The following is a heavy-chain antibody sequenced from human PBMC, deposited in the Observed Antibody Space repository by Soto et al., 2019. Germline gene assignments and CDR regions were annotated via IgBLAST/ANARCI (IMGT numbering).Heavy chain of an antibody. CDR2: IIPIFGTA. D-gene: IGHD6-19*01. V-gene: IGHV1-69*06. CDR3: ARSSSGWSGPLDY. CDR1: GGTFSSYA. J-gene: IGHJ4*02. Sequence: ASVKVSCKASGGTFSSYAISWVRQAPGQGLEWMGGIIPIFGTANYAQKFQGRVTITADKSTSTAYMELSSLRSEDTAVYYCARSSSGWSGPLDYWGQGTLVTVSS.